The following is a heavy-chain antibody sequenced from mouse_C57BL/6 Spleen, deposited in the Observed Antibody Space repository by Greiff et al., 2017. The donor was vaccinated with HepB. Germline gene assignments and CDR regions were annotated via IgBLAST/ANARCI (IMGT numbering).Heavy chain of an antibody. CDR1: GFTFSDFY. J-gene: IGHJ3*01. CDR3: ARDADYDYAFAY. V-gene: IGHV7-1*01. D-gene: IGHD2-4*01. CDR2: SRNKANDYTT. Sequence: EVKLMESGGGLVQSGRSLRLSCATSGFTFSDFYMEWVRQAPGKGLEWIAASRNKANDYTTEYNASVKGRFIVSRDTSQSILYLQMNALRAEDTSIYYCARDADYDYAFAYWGQGTLVTVSA.